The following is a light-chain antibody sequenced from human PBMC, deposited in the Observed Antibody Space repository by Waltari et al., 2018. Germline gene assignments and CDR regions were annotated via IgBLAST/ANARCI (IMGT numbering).Light chain of an antibody. Sequence: DIQMTQSPSSLSASVGDRVTISCRASQGINYYLTWYQQKPGKAPKRLIYYASSLESGVPSRFSGSGSGADYTLTINSLQPEDIGTYYCQQYDNFPLTFGGGTKVEI. CDR2: YAS. J-gene: IGKJ4*01. V-gene: IGKV1-33*01. CDR1: QGINYY. CDR3: QQYDNFPLT.